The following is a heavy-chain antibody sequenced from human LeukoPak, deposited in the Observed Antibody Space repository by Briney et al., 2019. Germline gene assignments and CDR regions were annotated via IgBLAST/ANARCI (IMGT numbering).Heavy chain of an antibody. CDR1: GLTFSDYH. D-gene: IGHD1-26*01. CDR3: ARGHWEHAY. CDR2: ISSSATTI. J-gene: IGHJ4*02. V-gene: IGHV3-11*01. Sequence: KTGGSLRLSCAAPGLTFSDYHMSWIRQAPGKGLECISYISSSATTIYYTDSVQGRFTISRDNAKNSLYLQMDSLRAEDTAVYYCARGHWEHAYWGQGTLVTVSS.